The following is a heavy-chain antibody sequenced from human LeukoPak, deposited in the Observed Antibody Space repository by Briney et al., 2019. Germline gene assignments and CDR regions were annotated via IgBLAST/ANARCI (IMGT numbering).Heavy chain of an antibody. CDR3: ARGSLRKLEYRSSTSCAFDI. J-gene: IGHJ3*02. D-gene: IGHD2-2*01. Sequence: APVKVSCKASGGTFSSYAISWVRQAPGQGLEWMGGIIPIFGTANYAQKFQGRVTITTDESTSTAYMELSSLRSEDTAVYYCARGSLRKLEYRSSTSCAFDIWGQGTMVTVSS. CDR2: IIPIFGTA. V-gene: IGHV1-69*05. CDR1: GGTFSSYA.